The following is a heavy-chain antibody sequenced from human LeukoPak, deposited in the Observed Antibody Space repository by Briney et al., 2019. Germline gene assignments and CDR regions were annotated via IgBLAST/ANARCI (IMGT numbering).Heavy chain of an antibody. Sequence: GGSLRLSCAASGFTFSSYAMHWVRQAPGKGLEWVAVISYDGSNKYYADSVKGRFTISRDNSKNTLYLQMNSLRAEDTAVYYCAKGRGLRFGESKAANWFDPWGQGTLVTVSS. D-gene: IGHD3-10*01. CDR2: ISYDGSNK. CDR1: GFTFSSYA. J-gene: IGHJ5*02. V-gene: IGHV3-30*04. CDR3: AKGRGLRFGESKAANWFDP.